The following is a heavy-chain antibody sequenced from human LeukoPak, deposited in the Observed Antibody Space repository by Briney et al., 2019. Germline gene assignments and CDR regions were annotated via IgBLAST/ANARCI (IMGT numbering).Heavy chain of an antibody. J-gene: IGHJ4*02. Sequence: PGGSLRLSCAASGFTFSSYGMHWVRQAPGKGLEWVANIKHDGSEKYYVDSVKGRFTISRDNAKSSLHLQMNSLRAEDTSIYYCARGRLRGDKYGYGDIDSWGQGALVTVSS. V-gene: IGHV3-7*01. CDR2: IKHDGSEK. CDR1: GFTFSSYG. D-gene: IGHD5-18*01. CDR3: ARGRLRGDKYGYGDIDS.